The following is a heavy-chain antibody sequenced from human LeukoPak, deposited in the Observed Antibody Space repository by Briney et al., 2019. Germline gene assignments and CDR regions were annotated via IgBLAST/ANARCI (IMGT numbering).Heavy chain of an antibody. V-gene: IGHV3-23*01. CDR3: ARGSGSSGWYGNWFDP. D-gene: IGHD6-19*01. Sequence: GGSLRLSCAASGFTFSSYGMSWVRQAPGKGLEWVSAISGSGGSTYYADSVKGRFTISRDNSKNTLYLQMNSLRAEDTAVYYCARGSGSSGWYGNWFDPWGQGTLVTVSS. J-gene: IGHJ5*02. CDR1: GFTFSSYG. CDR2: ISGSGGST.